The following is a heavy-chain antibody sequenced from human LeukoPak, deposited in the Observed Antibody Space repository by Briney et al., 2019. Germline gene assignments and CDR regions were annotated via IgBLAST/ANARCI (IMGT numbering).Heavy chain of an antibody. Sequence: SETLSLTCAVSGGSISSGGYSWSWIRQPPGKGLEWIGYIYYSGSTYYNPSLKSRVTISVDTSKNQFSLKLSSVTAADTAVYYCARGPGYRYPVNYYMDVGGKGTTVTVSS. J-gene: IGHJ6*03. CDR2: IYYSGST. CDR1: GGSISSGGYS. D-gene: IGHD5-18*01. CDR3: ARGPGYRYPVNYYMDV. V-gene: IGHV4-30-4*07.